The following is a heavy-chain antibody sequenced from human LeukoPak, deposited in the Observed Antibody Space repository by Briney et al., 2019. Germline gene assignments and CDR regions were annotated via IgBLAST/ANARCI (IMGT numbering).Heavy chain of an antibody. J-gene: IGHJ6*04. D-gene: IGHD3-10*02. Sequence: PGGSLRLSCAASGFTFSSHAIHWLRQAPGKGLEWLAVISYDGSNEYYADSVKGRFTISRDNAKNSLYLQMNSLRAEDTAVYYCAELGITMIGGVWGKGTTVTISS. CDR1: GFTFSSHA. CDR2: ISYDGSNE. CDR3: AELGITMIGGV. V-gene: IGHV3-30*04.